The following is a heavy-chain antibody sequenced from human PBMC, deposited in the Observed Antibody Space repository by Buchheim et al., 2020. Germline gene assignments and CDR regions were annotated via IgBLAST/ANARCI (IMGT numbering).Heavy chain of an antibody. CDR3: AREYCSSTSCSYFDY. CDR2: ISGSGGGT. Sequence: EVQLLESGGGLVQPGGSLRLSCAASGFTFSNNAMSWVRQPPGKGLEWVSTISGSGGGTYYANSVKGRFIISRDNSKDTLYLQMNSLRAEDTAFYYCAREYCSSTSCSYFDYWGQGTL. V-gene: IGHV3-23*01. D-gene: IGHD2-2*01. J-gene: IGHJ4*02. CDR1: GFTFSNNA.